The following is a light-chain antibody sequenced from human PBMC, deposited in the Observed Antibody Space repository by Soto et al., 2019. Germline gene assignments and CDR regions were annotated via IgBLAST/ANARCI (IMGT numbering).Light chain of an antibody. CDR1: QSVSSY. J-gene: IGKJ1*01. Sequence: EIVLTQSPGTLSLSPGERATLSCRASQSVSSYLAWYQQKPGQGPRLLIYGASTRATGIAARISGSGSGTEFTLTISSLQSEDFAIYYCQQYNNWPWTFGQGTKVDI. CDR3: QQYNNWPWT. V-gene: IGKV3-15*01. CDR2: GAS.